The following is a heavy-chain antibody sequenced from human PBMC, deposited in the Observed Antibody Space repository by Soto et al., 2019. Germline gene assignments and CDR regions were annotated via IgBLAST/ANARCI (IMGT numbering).Heavy chain of an antibody. CDR1: GFTFSSYE. D-gene: IGHD5-12*01. CDR2: ISSSGSTI. CDR3: ARHGATDYYYYGMDV. J-gene: IGHJ6*02. Sequence: GWSLRLSCAASGFTFSSYEMNWVRHAPGKGLEWVSYISSSGSTIYYADSVKGRFTISRDNAKNSLYLQMNSLRAEDTAVYYCARHGATDYYYYGMDVWVQGTTVTVSS. V-gene: IGHV3-48*03.